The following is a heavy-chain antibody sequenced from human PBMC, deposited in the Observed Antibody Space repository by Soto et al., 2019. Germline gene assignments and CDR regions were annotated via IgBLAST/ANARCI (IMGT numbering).Heavy chain of an antibody. J-gene: IGHJ4*02. CDR3: AKDSSAAFDY. Sequence: PWGSLRLSCVASGFTLRTSGMHWVRQAASKGLEWGAVISHDGSNQFYAESVEGRFTISRDNSKNMLYLQMNSLRADDSAVYFCAKDSSAAFDYWGQATVVTVSS. CDR2: ISHDGSNQ. CDR1: GFTLRTSG. D-gene: IGHD6-25*01. V-gene: IGHV3-30*18.